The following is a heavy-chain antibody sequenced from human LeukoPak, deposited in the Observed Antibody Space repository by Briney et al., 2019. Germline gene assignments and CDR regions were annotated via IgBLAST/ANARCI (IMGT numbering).Heavy chain of an antibody. Sequence: PGGSLRLSCAASGFTVSSNYMSWVRQAPGKGLEWVSVIYSGSTTFYADSVKGRFSISSDNSKNTLYLQMNSLRAEDTAVYYCARLRGYCSSNSCYPLRYCGQGTLVTVSS. CDR3: ARLRGYCSSNSCYPLRY. D-gene: IGHD2-2*01. CDR2: IYSGSTT. CDR1: GFTVSSNY. J-gene: IGHJ4*02. V-gene: IGHV3-53*01.